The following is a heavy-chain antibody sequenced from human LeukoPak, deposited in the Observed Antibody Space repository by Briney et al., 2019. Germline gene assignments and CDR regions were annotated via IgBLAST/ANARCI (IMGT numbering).Heavy chain of an antibody. CDR3: AKPISGGLAVTADWFRP. Sequence: GGSLRLSCTASGFAFSVYAMSWLRQPPGKGLEWVSTINANSGTTSYAASVRGRFTISRDNSKNTLYLQLNTLRADDTATYYCAKPISGGLAVTADWFRPWGQGSPVVVSS. D-gene: IGHD6-19*01. J-gene: IGHJ5*01. CDR2: INANSGTT. V-gene: IGHV3-23*01. CDR1: GFAFSVYA.